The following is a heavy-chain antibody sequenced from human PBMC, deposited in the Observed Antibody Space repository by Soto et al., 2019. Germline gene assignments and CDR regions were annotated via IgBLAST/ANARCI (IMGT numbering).Heavy chain of an antibody. D-gene: IGHD3-22*01. CDR3: AKSPGMYYYDSSGYYHYDY. J-gene: IGHJ4*02. CDR2: ISSSSSTI. V-gene: IGHV3-48*01. Sequence: PGGSLRLSCAACGFTFSSYGMNWVRQAPGKGLEWVSYISSSSSTIYYADSVKGRFTISRDNSKNTLYLQMNSLRAEDTAVYYCAKSPGMYYYDSSGYYHYDYWGQGTLVTVSS. CDR1: GFTFSSYG.